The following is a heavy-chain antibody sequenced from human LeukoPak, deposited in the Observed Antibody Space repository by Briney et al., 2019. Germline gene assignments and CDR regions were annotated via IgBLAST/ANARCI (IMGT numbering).Heavy chain of an antibody. J-gene: IGHJ5*02. CDR2: ISGNGDPP. CDR1: GVTFSSDS. D-gene: IGHD5-12*01. CDR3: AKSGMCRNNLFDP. V-gene: IGHV3-23*01. Sequence: GGSLRLSCAASGVTFSSDSMNWGREAPGKGVERGSGISGNGDPPYYALAINGRFTTTKHYSQNPHYLQMTSLTADYTAIYYCAKSGMCRNNLFDPWGQGTLATVSA.